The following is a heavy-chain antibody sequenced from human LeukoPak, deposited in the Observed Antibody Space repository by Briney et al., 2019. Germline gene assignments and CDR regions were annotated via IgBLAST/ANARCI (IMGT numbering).Heavy chain of an antibody. D-gene: IGHD1-1*01. V-gene: IGHV4-59*08. Sequence: SQTLSLSRSVSGGALSRYYWSGIRQPPAKGLECIGDIYYSGSTNYPPLLESRVTMSVDKSMNPFSLKLSSVTAADTAVYYCARHPPSGGTLFVNWGQGKVVLVSS. CDR2: IYYSGST. CDR3: ARHPPSGGTLFVN. CDR1: GGALSRYY. J-gene: IGHJ4*02.